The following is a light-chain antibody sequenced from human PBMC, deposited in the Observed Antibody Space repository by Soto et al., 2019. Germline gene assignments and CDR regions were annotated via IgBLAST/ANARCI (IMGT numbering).Light chain of an antibody. CDR3: SAYTSSSTRV. V-gene: IGLV2-14*01. Sequence: QSALTQPASVSGSPGQSITISCTGTSSDVGGYNYVSWYQQHPGKAPKLMIYDVSNRPTGVSNRSSGSKSGNTASLSISGLQAEDEEEYCGSAYTSSSTRVFGTGTKLAVL. CDR1: SSDVGGYNY. J-gene: IGLJ1*01. CDR2: DVS.